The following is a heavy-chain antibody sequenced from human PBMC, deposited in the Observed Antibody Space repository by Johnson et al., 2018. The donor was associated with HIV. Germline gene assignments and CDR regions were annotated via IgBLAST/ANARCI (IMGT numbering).Heavy chain of an antibody. V-gene: IGHV3-43*01. CDR3: AAGDDFDI. J-gene: IGHJ3*02. CDR2: ISWDGGST. Sequence: VQLVESGGVVVQPGGSLRLSCAASGFTFDDYTMHWVRQAPGKGLEWVSLISWDGGSTYYADSVKGRFTISRDNSKNSLYLQMNSLRTEDTALYYCAAGDDFDIWGQGTMVTVSS. CDR1: GFTFDDYT.